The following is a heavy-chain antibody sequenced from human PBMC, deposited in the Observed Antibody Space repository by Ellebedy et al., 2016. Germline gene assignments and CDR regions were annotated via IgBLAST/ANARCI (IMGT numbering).Heavy chain of an antibody. Sequence: GESLKISCAASGFTFSSYSKNWVRQAPGKGLEWVSYISSSSSSSSTIYHADSVKGRFTISRDNAKKSLYLQMNSLRAEDTAVYYCARTDTADYWGQGTLVTVSS. CDR3: ARTDTADY. CDR2: ISSSSSSSSTI. CDR1: GFTFSSYS. V-gene: IGHV3-48*04. J-gene: IGHJ4*02. D-gene: IGHD5-18*01.